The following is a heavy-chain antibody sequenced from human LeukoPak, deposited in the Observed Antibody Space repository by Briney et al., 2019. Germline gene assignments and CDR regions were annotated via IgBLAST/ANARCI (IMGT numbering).Heavy chain of an antibody. CDR1: DFDFSSHA. CDR3: ARENYGGISYGMDV. V-gene: IGHV3-23*01. CDR2: IGISGTKT. D-gene: IGHD4-23*01. J-gene: IGHJ6*02. Sequence: GGSLRLSCAASDFDFSSHAMTWVRQAPGKGLEWVSAIGISGTKTYYGDSVKGRFLISRDNSKNTLYLQMNSLRAEDTAVYYCARENYGGISYGMDVWGQGTTVTVSS.